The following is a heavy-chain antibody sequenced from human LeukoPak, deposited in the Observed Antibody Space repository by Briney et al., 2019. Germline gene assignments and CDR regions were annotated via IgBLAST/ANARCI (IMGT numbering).Heavy chain of an antibody. Sequence: AGGSLRLSCAASGFTFSSYAMSWVRQAPGKGLEWVSAISGSGGSTYYVDSVKGRFTISRDNSKNTLYLQMNSLRAEDTAVYYCAKGISGAVVTPGPFDYWGQGTLVTVSS. J-gene: IGHJ4*02. CDR2: ISGSGGST. V-gene: IGHV3-23*01. CDR3: AKGISGAVVTPGPFDY. CDR1: GFTFSSYA. D-gene: IGHD4-23*01.